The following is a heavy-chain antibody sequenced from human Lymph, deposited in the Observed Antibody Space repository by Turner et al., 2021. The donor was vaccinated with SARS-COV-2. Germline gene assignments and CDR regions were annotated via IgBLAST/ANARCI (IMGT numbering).Heavy chain of an antibody. J-gene: IGHJ6*02. D-gene: IGHD3-16*01. CDR1: GFTFNIYW. V-gene: IGHV3-74*01. CDR3: AREDPIMITFGRVGGGMDV. CDR2: INSDGSRT. Sequence: EVQLVESGGGLVQPGGSLRLSCAASGFTFNIYWTHWLRQAPGKGLVWFSRINSDGSRTSYADSVKGRFPISRDNAKNTLYLQMNSLRADDTAVYYCAREDPIMITFGRVGGGMDVWGQWTTVTVSS.